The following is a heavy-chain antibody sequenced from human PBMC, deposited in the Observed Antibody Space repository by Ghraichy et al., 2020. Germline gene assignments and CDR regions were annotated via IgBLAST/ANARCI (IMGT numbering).Heavy chain of an antibody. CDR2: ISYSGST. D-gene: IGHD6-13*01. CDR3: AADGSTISWYYY. Sequence: SETLSLTCTVSGGSISSTNSYWGWIRQPPGKGLEWIGSISYSGSTYYNPSLKSRVTISVDTSKKQFSLKLSSVTAADTAIYYCAADGSTISWYYYWGQGTLVTVSS. CDR1: GGSISSTNSY. V-gene: IGHV4-39*01. J-gene: IGHJ4*02.